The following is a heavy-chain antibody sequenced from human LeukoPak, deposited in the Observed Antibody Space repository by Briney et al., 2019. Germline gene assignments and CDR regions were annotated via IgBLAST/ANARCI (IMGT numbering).Heavy chain of an antibody. CDR2: ISGYNGNT. V-gene: IGHV1-18*01. D-gene: IGHD3-22*01. CDR3: ARDGRHRYYYDSSGFYGSWFDP. CDR1: GYTFTSYG. Sequence: ASVKVSCKASGYTFTSYGISWVRLAPGQGLEWMGWISGYNGNTKNAQKLQGRVTMTTDTSTSTAYMELRSLRSDDTAVYYCARDGRHRYYYDSSGFYGSWFDPWGQGTLVTVSS. J-gene: IGHJ5*02.